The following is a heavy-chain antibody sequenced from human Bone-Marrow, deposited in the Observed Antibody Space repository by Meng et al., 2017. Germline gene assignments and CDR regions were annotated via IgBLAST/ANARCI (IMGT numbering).Heavy chain of an antibody. Sequence: GQVQQWGAGLLKPSEPLSPTRAVYGGSFSGYYWSWIRQPPGKGLEWIGEINHSGSTNYNPSLKSRVTISVDTSKNQFSLKLSSVTAADTAVYYCARGSWLQLWLQDYWGQGTLVTVSS. CDR2: INHSGST. CDR3: ARGSWLQLWLQDY. J-gene: IGHJ4*02. D-gene: IGHD5-18*01. CDR1: GGSFSGYY. V-gene: IGHV4-34*01.